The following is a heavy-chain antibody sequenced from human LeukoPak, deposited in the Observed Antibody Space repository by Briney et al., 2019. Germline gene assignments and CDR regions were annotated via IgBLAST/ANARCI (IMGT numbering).Heavy chain of an antibody. CDR3: ARDRSSGCDY. V-gene: IGHV4-34*01. J-gene: IGHJ4*02. CDR1: GGSFSGYY. Sequence: SETLSLTCAVYGGSFSGYYWSWIRQPPGKGLEWIGEINHSGSTNYNPSLKSRVTISVDTSKNQFSLKLSSVTAEDTAVYYCARDRSSGCDYWGQGTLVSVSS. D-gene: IGHD3-22*01. CDR2: INHSGST.